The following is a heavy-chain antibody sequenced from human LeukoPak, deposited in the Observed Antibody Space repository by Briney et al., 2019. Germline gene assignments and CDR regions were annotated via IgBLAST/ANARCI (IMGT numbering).Heavy chain of an antibody. CDR2: ISWNSGSI. Sequence: GGSLRLSCAASGFTFDDYAMHWVRQAPGKGLECVSGISWNSGSIGYADSVKGRFTISRDNAKNSLYLQMNSLRAEDMALYYCAKGYSSGWYYFHYWGQGTLVTVSS. D-gene: IGHD6-19*01. J-gene: IGHJ4*02. CDR1: GFTFDDYA. CDR3: AKGYSSGWYYFHY. V-gene: IGHV3-9*03.